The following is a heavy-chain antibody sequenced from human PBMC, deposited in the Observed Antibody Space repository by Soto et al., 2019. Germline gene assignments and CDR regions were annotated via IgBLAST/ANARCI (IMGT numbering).Heavy chain of an antibody. D-gene: IGHD3-22*01. CDR3: AKVWPSYDSSGYVDY. V-gene: IGHV3-23*01. CDR1: GFTFSSYA. Sequence: PVGSLRLSCAASGFTFSSYAMSWVRQAPGKGLEWVSAISGSGGSTYYADSVKGRFTISRDNSKNTLYLQMNSLRAEDTAVYYCAKVWPSYDSSGYVDYWGQGTLVTVSS. CDR2: ISGSGGST. J-gene: IGHJ4*02.